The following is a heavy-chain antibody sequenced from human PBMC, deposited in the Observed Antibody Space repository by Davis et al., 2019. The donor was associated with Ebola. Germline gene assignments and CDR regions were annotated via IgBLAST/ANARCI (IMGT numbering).Heavy chain of an antibody. D-gene: IGHD2-2*01. CDR1: GFTVSSNH. V-gene: IGHV3-66*04. J-gene: IGHJ4*02. CDR2: VYAGSVT. CDR3: ARQGDELLFYYFDY. Sequence: PGGSLRLSCEASGFTVSSNHMSWVRQAPGKGLEWVSVVYAGSVTHYADSVKGRFIISRDNSKNTLYLQMDSLRSEDTAVYYCARQGDELLFYYFDYWGQGTLVTVSS.